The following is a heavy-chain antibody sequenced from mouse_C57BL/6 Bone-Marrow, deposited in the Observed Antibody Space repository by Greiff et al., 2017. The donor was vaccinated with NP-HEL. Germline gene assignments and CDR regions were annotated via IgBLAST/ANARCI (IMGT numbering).Heavy chain of an antibody. CDR2: ISSGGSYT. CDR1: GFTFSSYG. Sequence: DVQLVESGGDLVKPGGSLKLSCAASGFTFSSYGMSWVRQTPDKRLEWVATISSGGSYTYYPDSVKGRFTISRDNAKNTLYLQMSSLKSEDTAMYYCARPLITTVVGYAMDYWGQGTSVTVSS. D-gene: IGHD1-1*01. J-gene: IGHJ4*01. CDR3: ARPLITTVVGYAMDY. V-gene: IGHV5-6*01.